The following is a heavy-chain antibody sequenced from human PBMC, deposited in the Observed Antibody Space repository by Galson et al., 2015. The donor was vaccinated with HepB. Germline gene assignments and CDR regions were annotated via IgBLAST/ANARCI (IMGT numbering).Heavy chain of an antibody. CDR3: ARSLTGDWRRCFQL. CDR2: LTGCGYST. J-gene: IGHJ2*01. CDR1: GFTFSTYA. D-gene: IGHD7-27*01. Sequence: SLRLSCAASGFTFSTYAMSWVRQAPGKGLEWVSSLTGCGYSTYYADSVKGRFTISRDNSRNTLYLQMNSLRAEDTAIYYCARSLTGDWRRCFQLWGRGTLVTVSS. V-gene: IGHV3-23*01.